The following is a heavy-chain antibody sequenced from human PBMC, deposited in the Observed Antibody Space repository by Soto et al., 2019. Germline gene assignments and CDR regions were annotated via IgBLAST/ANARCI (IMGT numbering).Heavy chain of an antibody. V-gene: IGHV5-51*01. Sequence: GEALKISCRTSGYRFTSYWIAWVRQMPGKGLEWMGIIFPSDSDTRYSPSFQGQVTISADRSTSTVFLQWASLKASDTAVYFCARKDKSGYFNWFDPWGQGXLVTV. J-gene: IGHJ5*02. D-gene: IGHD3-22*01. CDR1: GYRFTSYW. CDR2: IFPSDSDT. CDR3: ARKDKSGYFNWFDP.